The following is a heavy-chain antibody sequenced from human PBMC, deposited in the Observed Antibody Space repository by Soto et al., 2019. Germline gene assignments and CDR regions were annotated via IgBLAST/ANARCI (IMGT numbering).Heavy chain of an antibody. D-gene: IGHD6-19*01. CDR3: ARGRHWLDY. Sequence: SVTISVTSSVAGGSISDYDWSWIRQPPGKGLEWIGNIYYTGSTNYNPSLKSRVTISVDTSKNHFTLILSSVTAADTAVYYCARGRHWLDYWGPGFLVTVSS. CDR2: IYYTGST. CDR1: GGSISDYD. V-gene: IGHV4-59*01. J-gene: IGHJ4*02.